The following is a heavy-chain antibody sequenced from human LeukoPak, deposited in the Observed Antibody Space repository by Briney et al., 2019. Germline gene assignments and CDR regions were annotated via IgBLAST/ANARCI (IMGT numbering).Heavy chain of an antibody. Sequence: SDTLPLTCTVSSGSISSSYWAWIRQSPGKGLESIGYISYSGTTNYNPSFESRVTISVDTSKNQFSLKLRSVTAADTAVYYCATEGYASNWYPDWGQGILVTVSS. CDR3: ATEGYASNWYPD. J-gene: IGHJ4*02. CDR2: ISYSGTT. CDR1: SGSISSSY. D-gene: IGHD6-13*01. V-gene: IGHV4-59*01.